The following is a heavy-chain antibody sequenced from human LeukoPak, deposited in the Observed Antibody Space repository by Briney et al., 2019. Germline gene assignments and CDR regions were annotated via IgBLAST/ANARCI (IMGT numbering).Heavy chain of an antibody. J-gene: IGHJ5*02. CDR2: TYYRSKWYN. V-gene: IGHV6-1*01. CDR1: GDSVSNNRAA. D-gene: IGHD3-22*01. CDR3: TRAYYYDSSGSLNWFDP. Sequence: SQTLSLTCAISGDSVSNNRAAWTWIRQSPSRGLEWLGRTYYRSKWYNDYAVSVKSRITINPDTSKNQFSLQLNSVTPEDTAVYYCTRAYYYDSSGSLNWFDPWGQGTLVTVSS.